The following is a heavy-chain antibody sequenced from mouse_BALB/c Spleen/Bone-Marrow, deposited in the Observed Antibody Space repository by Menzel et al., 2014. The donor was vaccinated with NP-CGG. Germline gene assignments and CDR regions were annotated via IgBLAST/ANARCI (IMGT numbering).Heavy chain of an antibody. V-gene: IGHV3-2*02. Sequence: VQLQQSGPGLVKPSQSLSLTCTVTGYSITSDYAWNWIRQFPGNKLEWMGYINYSGIAYYNPSLKGRISITRDTSKNQFFLQLNSVTTEDTATYYCARSRAVYSDYWGQGTTLTVSS. CDR3: ARSRAVYSDY. J-gene: IGHJ2*01. CDR2: INYSGIA. D-gene: IGHD3-1*01. CDR1: GYSITSDYA.